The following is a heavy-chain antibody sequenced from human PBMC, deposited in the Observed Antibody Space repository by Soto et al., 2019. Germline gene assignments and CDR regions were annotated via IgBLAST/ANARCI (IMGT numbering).Heavy chain of an antibody. D-gene: IGHD2-21*02. J-gene: IGHJ4*02. CDR2: ITGSGGTI. Sequence: DVQLLESGGGLVQPGGSLRLSCAASGFSFSKYAMIWVRQAPGKGQEWVSGITGSGGTIEYAASVKGRFTISRDNSKNTVYLQMNSLRAEVTAMYYCAKDAVYGDGLWLVADWGQGTLVTVS. CDR1: GFSFSKYA. CDR3: AKDAVYGDGLWLVAD. V-gene: IGHV3-23*01.